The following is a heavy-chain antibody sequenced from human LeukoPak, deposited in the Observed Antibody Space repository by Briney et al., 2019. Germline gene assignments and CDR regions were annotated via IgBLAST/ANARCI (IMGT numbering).Heavy chain of an antibody. CDR2: ISGSGGST. Sequence: GGSLRLSCAASGFTFSSYGMSWVRQAPGKGLEWVSAISGSGGSTYYADSVKGRFTISRDDSKNTLYLQMNSLRAEDTAVYYCAKELYGDYGSDYWGQGTLVTVSS. CDR3: AKELYGDYGSDY. CDR1: GFTFSSYG. J-gene: IGHJ4*02. V-gene: IGHV3-23*01. D-gene: IGHD4-17*01.